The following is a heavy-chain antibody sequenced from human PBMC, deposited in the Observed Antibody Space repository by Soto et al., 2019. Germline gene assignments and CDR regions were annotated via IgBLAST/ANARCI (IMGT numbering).Heavy chain of an antibody. CDR1: GFTFSNGG. CDR2: IKSKIAGGTT. CDR3: TTDSTQAFCDGGPCYSVQTNIHDS. D-gene: IGHD2-15*01. Sequence: ESGGGLVKPGGSLRLSCAASGFTFSNGGMCWVRQAPGKGLEWVSRIKSKIAGGTTDYSAPVKGRFTISRDDSKDTLYLQMNSLITEDTAVYYCTTDSTQAFCDGGPCYSVQTNIHDSWGQGPLVTVSS. V-gene: IGHV3-15*01. J-gene: IGHJ4*02.